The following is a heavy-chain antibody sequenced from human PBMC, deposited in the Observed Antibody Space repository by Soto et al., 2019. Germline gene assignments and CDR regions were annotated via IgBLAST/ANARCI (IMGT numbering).Heavy chain of an antibody. Sequence: VQLLESGGGLVQPGGSLRLSCAASGFTFSNYAVTWVRQAPGKGLEWVSTIGGSGGSTYYADSVKGRFTISRDNSKNTLYLQMNSLRAEDTAVYYCAKDQGSSWYEIDYWGQGTLVTVSS. CDR1: GFTFSNYA. D-gene: IGHD6-13*01. CDR2: IGGSGGST. CDR3: AKDQGSSWYEIDY. J-gene: IGHJ4*02. V-gene: IGHV3-23*01.